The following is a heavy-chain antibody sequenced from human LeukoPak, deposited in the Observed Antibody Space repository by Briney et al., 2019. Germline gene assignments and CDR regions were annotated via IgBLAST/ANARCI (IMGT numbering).Heavy chain of an antibody. CDR1: GYTFSGFY. V-gene: IGHV1-2*02. J-gene: IGHJ4*02. Sequence: GASVKVSCTASGYTFSGFYINWVRQAPGQGLEWIGWINPKNGDTHYAQDFLGRVTMTRDTSISTAYMELSRLTSDDTAVYYCARDGRLRNGYDNFYIWGQGTLVTVSS. D-gene: IGHD5-18*01. CDR3: ARDGRLRNGYDNFYI. CDR2: INPKNGDT.